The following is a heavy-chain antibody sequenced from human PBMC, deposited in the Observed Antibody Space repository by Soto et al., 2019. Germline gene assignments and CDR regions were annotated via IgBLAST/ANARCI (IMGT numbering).Heavy chain of an antibody. CDR1: GVSFSGYY. CDR2: INHSGST. D-gene: IGHD6-19*01. CDR3: ARSIAVAADAFDI. Sequence: SETLSLTCAVYGVSFSGYYWSWIRQPPGKGLEWIGKINHSGSTNYNPSLKSRVTISVDTSKNQFSLKLSSVTAADTAVYYCARSIAVAADAFDIWGQGTMVTVSS. J-gene: IGHJ3*02. V-gene: IGHV4-34*01.